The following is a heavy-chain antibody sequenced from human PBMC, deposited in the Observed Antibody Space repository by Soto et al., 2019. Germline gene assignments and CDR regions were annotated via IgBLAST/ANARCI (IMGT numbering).Heavy chain of an antibody. V-gene: IGHV1-69*13. J-gene: IGHJ4*02. CDR1: GGTFSSYA. CDR2: IIPIFGTA. CDR3: AREGIAARPFDY. D-gene: IGHD6-6*01. Sequence: GASVKVSCKASGGTFSSYAISWVRQAPGQGLEWMGGIIPIFGTANYAQKFQGRVTITADESTSTAYMKLSSLRSEDTAVYHCAREGIAARPFDYWGQGTLVTVSS.